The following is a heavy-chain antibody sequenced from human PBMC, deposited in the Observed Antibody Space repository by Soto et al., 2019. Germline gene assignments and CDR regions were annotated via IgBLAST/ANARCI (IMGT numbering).Heavy chain of an antibody. CDR1: GYNFISYG. CDR3: VRASSSFPDI. CDR2: ITPFNGNT. J-gene: IGHJ4*02. V-gene: IGHV1-18*04. D-gene: IGHD2-15*01. Sequence: QIQLVQSGPESKKPGASVKVSCQTSGYNFISYGLSWVRQAPGQGLEWMGWITPFNGNTNYPQRFRGKITTTTDTATNTGYLEVRNLKSDDTAVYYCVRASSSFPDIWGQGPLVTVSS.